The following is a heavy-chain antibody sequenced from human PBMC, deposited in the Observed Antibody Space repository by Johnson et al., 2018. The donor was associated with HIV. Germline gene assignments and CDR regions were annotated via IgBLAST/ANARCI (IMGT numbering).Heavy chain of an antibody. Sequence: QVQLVESGGGVVQPGGSLRLSCAAFGFTFSTYGIHWVRQAPGKGLEWVAFIRYDGGTKYYADSLKGRFTISRDNSKNTLYLQMNSLRAEDTAVYYCARDRTGDSSGYHDAFDIWGQGTMVTVSS. CDR1: GFTFSTYG. J-gene: IGHJ3*02. CDR2: IRYDGGTK. D-gene: IGHD3-22*01. CDR3: ARDRTGDSSGYHDAFDI. V-gene: IGHV3-30*02.